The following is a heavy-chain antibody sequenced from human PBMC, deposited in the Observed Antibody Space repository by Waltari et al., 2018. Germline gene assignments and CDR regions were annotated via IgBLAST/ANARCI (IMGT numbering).Heavy chain of an antibody. D-gene: IGHD5-12*01. Sequence: QVQLQQWGAGLLKPSETLSLTCAVYGGSFSGFYWSWIRQSPGKGLGWIGEINHSGTINYNPSLKSRVTLSVDTSKNQFSLKVSSVIAADTARYYCARAFSGYDAHWGQGTQVTVSS. CDR2: INHSGTI. V-gene: IGHV4-34*01. J-gene: IGHJ4*02. CDR1: GGSFSGFY. CDR3: ARAFSGYDAH.